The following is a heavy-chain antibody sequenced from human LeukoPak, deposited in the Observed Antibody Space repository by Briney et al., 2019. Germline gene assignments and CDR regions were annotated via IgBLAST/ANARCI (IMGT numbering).Heavy chain of an antibody. D-gene: IGHD6-19*01. CDR1: GFTFSSYG. Sequence: GGSLRLSCAASGFTFSSYGMHWVRQAPGKGLEWVAVISYDGSNKYYADSVKGRFTISRDNSKNTLYLQMNSLRAEDTAVYYCARVAVAGSDWDYYYMDVWGKGTTVTVSS. CDR3: ARVAVAGSDWDYYYMDV. CDR2: ISYDGSNK. J-gene: IGHJ6*03. V-gene: IGHV3-30*03.